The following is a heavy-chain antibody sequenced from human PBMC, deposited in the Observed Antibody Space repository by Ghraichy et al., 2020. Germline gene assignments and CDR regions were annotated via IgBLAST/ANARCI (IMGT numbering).Heavy chain of an antibody. CDR3: AREPEC. CDR1: GGSITNYY. Sequence: SETLSLTCTVSGGSITNYYWSWIRQPPGKGLEWIGYIYYSGSTNYNPSLESRVTISVDTSKNQFSLKLTSVTAADTAVYSCAREPECWGQGTLVTVSS. CDR2: IYYSGST. V-gene: IGHV4-59*01. J-gene: IGHJ4*02. D-gene: IGHD1-14*01.